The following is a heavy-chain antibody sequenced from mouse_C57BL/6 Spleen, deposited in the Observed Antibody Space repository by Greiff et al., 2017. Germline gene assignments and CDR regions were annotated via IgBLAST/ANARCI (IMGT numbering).Heavy chain of an antibody. CDR3: AREWLEYFDY. Sequence: QVQLKQSGPELVKPGASVKISCKASGYAFSSSWMNWVKQRPGKGLEWIGRIYPGDGDTNYNGKFKGKATLTADKSSSTAYMQLSSLTSEDSAVYFCAREWLEYFDYWGQGTTLTVSS. V-gene: IGHV1-82*01. D-gene: IGHD2-2*01. J-gene: IGHJ2*01. CDR2: IYPGDGDT. CDR1: GYAFSSSW.